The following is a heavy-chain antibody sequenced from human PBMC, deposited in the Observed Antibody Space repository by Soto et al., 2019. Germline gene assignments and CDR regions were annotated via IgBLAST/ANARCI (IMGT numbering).Heavy chain of an antibody. V-gene: IGHV4-4*02. CDR3: ARAILFRFLEWSQKWLDP. D-gene: IGHD3-3*01. J-gene: IGHJ5*02. CDR2: IYHSGST. Sequence: QVQLQESGPGLVKASGTLSLTCAVSSGSISSNNWWSWVRQTPGKGLEWIGEIYHSGSTNYNPSHKSRATIPVDKSKIQFSLKLSSVTAADTAVYYCARAILFRFLEWSQKWLDPWGQGTLVTVSS. CDR1: SGSISSNNW.